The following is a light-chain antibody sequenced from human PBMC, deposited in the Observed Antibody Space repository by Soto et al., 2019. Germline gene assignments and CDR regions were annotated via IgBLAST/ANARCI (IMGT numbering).Light chain of an antibody. Sequence: QSALTQPASVSGSPGQSITLSCTGTTSDVGSYSLVSWYQQHPGKAPKLMIYEGTKRPSGVSNRFSGSKSGNTASLTISGLQAEDEADYYCCSYAGSATYVFGTGTKGPS. CDR2: EGT. CDR3: CSYAGSATYV. V-gene: IGLV2-23*01. CDR1: TSDVGSYSL. J-gene: IGLJ1*01.